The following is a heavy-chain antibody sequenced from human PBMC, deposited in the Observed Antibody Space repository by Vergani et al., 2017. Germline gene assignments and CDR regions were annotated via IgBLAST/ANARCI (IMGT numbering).Heavy chain of an antibody. J-gene: IGHJ1*01. Sequence: QAQLQESGPRLVKPSQTLSLTCSFSGGSLDIHSQTWGWIRQPAGEGLEWIGLIDVKGNSNFSPSLESRVTMSADASRGRFSLNLRSVTTSDTAVYYCVRDNLGYCSGGRCYAVEYFQHWGQGTLVTVSS. CDR2: IDVKGNS. CDR3: VRDNLGYCSGGRCYAVEYFQH. V-gene: IGHV4-61*02. CDR1: GGSLDIHSQT. D-gene: IGHD2-15*01.